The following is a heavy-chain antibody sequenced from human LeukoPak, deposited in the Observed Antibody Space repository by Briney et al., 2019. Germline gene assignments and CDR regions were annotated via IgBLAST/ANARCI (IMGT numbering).Heavy chain of an antibody. D-gene: IGHD3-22*01. CDR2: ISSSSSTI. CDR3: ARGDSSGYGPDH. Sequence: SGGSLRLSCAASGFTFSSYRMNWLRQAPGKGLEWVSYISSSSSTIYYADSVKGRFTISRDNAKNSLYLQMNSLRDEDTAVYYCARGDSSGYGPDHWGQGTLVTVSS. CDR1: GFTFSSYR. J-gene: IGHJ5*02. V-gene: IGHV3-48*02.